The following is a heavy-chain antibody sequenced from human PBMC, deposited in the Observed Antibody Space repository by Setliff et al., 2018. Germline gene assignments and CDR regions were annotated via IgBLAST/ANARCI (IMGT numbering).Heavy chain of an antibody. CDR2: INCTGGSA. Sequence: GASVKVSCKTSGYPFVGYYIYWMRQAPGQGLEWMGVINCTGGSATYAQKFQGRVTMTRDTSTSTAYMELSSLRSEDRAIYHCVRGGRTLTTLPPSPPFAYWGQGTLVTVSS. CDR1: GYPFVGYY. CDR3: VRGGRTLTTLPPSPPFAY. V-gene: IGHV1-46*01. D-gene: IGHD4-17*01. J-gene: IGHJ4*02.